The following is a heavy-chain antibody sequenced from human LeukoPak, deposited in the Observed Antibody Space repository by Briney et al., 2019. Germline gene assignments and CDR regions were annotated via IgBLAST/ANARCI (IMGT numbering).Heavy chain of an antibody. CDR3: ARGITGTTDWFDP. D-gene: IGHD1-7*01. J-gene: IGHJ5*02. CDR1: GYTFTSYY. Sequence: ASVKVSCKASGYTFTSYYMHWVRQAPGQGREWMGIINPSGGSTSYAQKFQGRGTMTRDRSTSTVYMELSSLRSEDTAVYYCARGITGTTDWFDPWGQGTLVTVSS. CDR2: INPSGGST. V-gene: IGHV1-46*01.